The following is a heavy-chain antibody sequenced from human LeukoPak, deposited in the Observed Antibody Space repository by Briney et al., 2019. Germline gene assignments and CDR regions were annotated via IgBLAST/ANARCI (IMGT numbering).Heavy chain of an antibody. V-gene: IGHV3-15*07. CDR3: TTEYFGGFEF. Sequence: GGSLRLSCVVSTYTKAWMNWVRQAPGKGLEWVGRVKNRGDGRATDYAPPVKGRFTISRDDSKKTVYLQTDSLKTEDTAVYFCTTEYFGGFEFWGPGTLVTVSS. CDR1: TYTKAW. CDR2: VKNRGDGRAT. J-gene: IGHJ4*02. D-gene: IGHD3-16*01.